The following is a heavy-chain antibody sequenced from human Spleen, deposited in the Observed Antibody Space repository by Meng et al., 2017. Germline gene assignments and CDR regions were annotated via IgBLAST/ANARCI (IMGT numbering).Heavy chain of an antibody. CDR3: ARDGNMSTDY. J-gene: IGHJ4*02. V-gene: IGHV3-33*01. D-gene: IGHD2/OR15-2a*01. CDR2: IWYDGSNK. CDR1: GFHFRSYG. Sequence: VDSGEGGAQPGRSARLPCAASGFHFRSYGMLWVRQAPGKGLEWVAVIWYDGSNKYYADSVKGRFTISRDNSKNTLYLQMNSLRAEDTAVYYCARDGNMSTDYWGQGTLVTVSS.